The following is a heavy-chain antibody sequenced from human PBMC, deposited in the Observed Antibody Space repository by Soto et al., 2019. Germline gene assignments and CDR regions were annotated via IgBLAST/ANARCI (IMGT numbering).Heavy chain of an antibody. CDR3: ASPGQVYYDSSGYYY. V-gene: IGHV1-69*01. CDR2: ILPVFGTA. CDR1: GGSFSSSA. Sequence: QVQLVQSGAEVKKPGSSVKVSCKASGGSFSSSAISWVRQAPGQGLQWMGGILPVFGTANYAQKFEGRGTITADESTSTVYMELRSLRSEDTAVYYCASPGQVYYDSSGYYYWGQGTLVTVSS. J-gene: IGHJ4*02. D-gene: IGHD3-22*01.